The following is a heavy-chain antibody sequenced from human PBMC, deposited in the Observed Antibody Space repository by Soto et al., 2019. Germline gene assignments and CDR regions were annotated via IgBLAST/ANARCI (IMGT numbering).Heavy chain of an antibody. CDR2: IIPIFGTA. CDR3: ARAGTVMAHYIYYHYSRDF. CDR1: GGTFSSYA. J-gene: IGHJ6*02. V-gene: IGHV1-69*06. D-gene: IGHD5-18*01. Sequence: GASVKVSWKASGGTFSSYAISWVRQAPGQGLEWMGGIIPIFGTANYAQKFQGRVTITADKSTSTAYMELSSLRSEDTAVYYCARAGTVMAHYIYYHYSRDFWGQGTTVTVSS.